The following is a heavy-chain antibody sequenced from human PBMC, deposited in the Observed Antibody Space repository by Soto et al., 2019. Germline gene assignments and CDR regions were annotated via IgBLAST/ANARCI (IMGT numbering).Heavy chain of an antibody. D-gene: IGHD3-3*01. CDR1: GFIFTNYA. CDR2: IGGRGYSA. Sequence: PGGSLRLSCAASGFIFTNYAMNWVRQAPGKGLEWVSVIGGRGYSAYYADSVQGRFTFSGDNSKNTLSLQMSSLTADDTAIYFCVREGRGFLNFGGRGTMSP. V-gene: IGHV3-23*01. CDR3: VREGRGFLNF. J-gene: IGHJ3*01.